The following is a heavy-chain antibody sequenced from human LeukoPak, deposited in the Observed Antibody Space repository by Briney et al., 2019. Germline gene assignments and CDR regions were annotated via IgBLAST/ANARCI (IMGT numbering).Heavy chain of an antibody. D-gene: IGHD2-2*01. CDR1: GYSFTNYW. CDR3: ARLYCSSTSCYHIDY. CDR2: IYPSDSDI. J-gene: IGHJ4*02. Sequence: GESLKISCKGSGYSFTNYWIVWVRQMPGKGLECMGIIYPSDSDIRYNPSFQGQVTISADKSVSTAYLQWTSLRASDTAMYYCARLYCSSTSCYHIDYWGQGTLVTVSS. V-gene: IGHV5-51*01.